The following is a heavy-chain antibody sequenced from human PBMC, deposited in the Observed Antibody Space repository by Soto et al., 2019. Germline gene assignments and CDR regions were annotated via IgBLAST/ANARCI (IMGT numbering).Heavy chain of an antibody. V-gene: IGHV4-4*07. J-gene: IGHJ5*02. CDR2: IYTTGST. CDR1: GGSISSYY. CDR3: ARVGMVGTVLGSWFDP. D-gene: IGHD6-19*01. Sequence: SETLSLTCTVSGGSISSYYWSWIRQPAGKGLEWIGRIYTTGSTNYNPSLKSRVTMSVDTSKNHFSLKLRSVTAADAAVYYCARVGMVGTVLGSWFDPWGQGALVTVSS.